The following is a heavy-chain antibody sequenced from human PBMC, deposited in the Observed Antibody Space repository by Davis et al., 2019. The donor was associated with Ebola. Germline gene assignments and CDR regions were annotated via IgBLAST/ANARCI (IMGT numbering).Heavy chain of an antibody. V-gene: IGHV3-73*01. J-gene: IGHJ4*02. CDR3: TSTVAGTDLDY. CDR1: GFTFSGSA. CDR2: IRSKANSYAT. D-gene: IGHD6-19*01. Sequence: PGGSLRLSCAASGFTFSGSAMHWVRQASGKGLEWVGRIRSKANSYATAFASSVKGRFTISRDDSKNTAYLQMNSLKTEDTAVYYCTSTVAGTDLDYWGQGTLVTVSS.